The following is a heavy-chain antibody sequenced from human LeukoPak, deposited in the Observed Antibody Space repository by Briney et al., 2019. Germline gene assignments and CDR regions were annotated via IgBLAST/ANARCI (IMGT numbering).Heavy chain of an antibody. CDR2: IYTSGST. CDR3: ARVRGDYGEDSYYYYMDV. J-gene: IGHJ6*03. Sequence: SETLSLTCTVSGGSISSGSYYWSWIRQPAGKGLEWIGRIYTSGSTNYNPSLKSRVTISVDTSKNQFSLKLSSVTAADTAVYYCARVRGDYGEDSYYYYMDVWGKGTTVTISS. CDR1: GGSISSGSYY. V-gene: IGHV4-61*02. D-gene: IGHD4-17*01.